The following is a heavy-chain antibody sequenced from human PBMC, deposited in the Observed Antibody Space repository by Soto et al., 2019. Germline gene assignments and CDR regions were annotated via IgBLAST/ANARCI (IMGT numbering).Heavy chain of an antibody. Sequence: EVQLVESGGGLVKPGGSLRLSCAASGFTFSSYSMNWVRQAPGKGLEWVSSISSSSSYIYYADSVKGRFTISRDNAKNSLYLQMNSLRAEDTAVYYCARYRYSSSSRRPGFYYYYGMDVWGQGTTVTVSS. J-gene: IGHJ6*02. CDR1: GFTFSSYS. V-gene: IGHV3-21*01. D-gene: IGHD6-6*01. CDR3: ARYRYSSSSRRPGFYYYYGMDV. CDR2: ISSSSSYI.